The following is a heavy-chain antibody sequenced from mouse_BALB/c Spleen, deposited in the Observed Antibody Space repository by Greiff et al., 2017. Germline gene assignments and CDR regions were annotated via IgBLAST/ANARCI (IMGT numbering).Heavy chain of an antibody. D-gene: IGHD1-1*01. J-gene: IGHJ2*01. Sequence: VQLQQSGAELVRPGVSVKISCKGSGYTFTDYAMHWVKQSHAKSLEWIGVISTYYGDASYNQKFKGKATMTVDKSSSTAYMELARLTSEDSAIYYCARRATVVARGYYFDYWGQGTTLTVSS. CDR1: GYTFTDYA. V-gene: IGHV1S137*01. CDR3: ARRATVVARGYYFDY. CDR2: ISTYYGDA.